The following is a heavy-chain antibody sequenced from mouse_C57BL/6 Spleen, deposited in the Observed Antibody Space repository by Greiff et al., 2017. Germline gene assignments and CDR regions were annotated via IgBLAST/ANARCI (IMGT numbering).Heavy chain of an antibody. D-gene: IGHD1-1*01. CDR3: ARRMGNGSGYFDV. Sequence: QVQLQQSGAELVKPGASVKMSCKASGYTFTSYWITWLKQRPGQGLEWIGDIYPGSGSTNYNEKLKSKATLTVDTSSSTAYMQLSSLTSEDSAVYYCARRMGNGSGYFDVWGTGTTVTVSS. V-gene: IGHV1-55*01. CDR1: GYTFTSYW. J-gene: IGHJ1*03. CDR2: IYPGSGST.